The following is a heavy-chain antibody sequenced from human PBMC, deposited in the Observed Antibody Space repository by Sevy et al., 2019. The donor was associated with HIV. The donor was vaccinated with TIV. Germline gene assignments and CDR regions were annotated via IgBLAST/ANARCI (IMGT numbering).Heavy chain of an antibody. CDR1: GFTFDDYA. Sequence: GGSLRLSCAASGFTFDDYAMHWVRQAPGKGLEWVSGISWNSGSIGYADSVKGRFTISRDNAKNSLDLQMNSLRAEDTALSYCAKAATVTTVRFDYWGQGTLVTVSS. V-gene: IGHV3-9*01. J-gene: IGHJ4*02. CDR3: AKAATVTTVRFDY. D-gene: IGHD4-17*01. CDR2: ISWNSGSI.